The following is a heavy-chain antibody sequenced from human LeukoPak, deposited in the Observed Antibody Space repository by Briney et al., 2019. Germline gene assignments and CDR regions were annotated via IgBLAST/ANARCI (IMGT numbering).Heavy chain of an antibody. CDR3: ARGVAVAGTWYWFDP. J-gene: IGHJ5*02. V-gene: IGHV3-21*01. CDR2: ISGSSSSI. D-gene: IGHD6-19*01. CDR1: GFTFSSYS. Sequence: GGSLRLSCAASGFTFSSYSMNWVRQVPGKGLEWVSSISGSSSSIYYVDSVKGRFTISRDNAKNSLYLQMNSLRAEDTAVYYCARGVAVAGTWYWFDPWGQGTLVTVSS.